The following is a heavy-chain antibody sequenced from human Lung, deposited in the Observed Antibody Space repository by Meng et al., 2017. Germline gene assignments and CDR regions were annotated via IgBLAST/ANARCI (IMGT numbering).Heavy chain of an antibody. CDR3: ARGPTTMAHDFDY. J-gene: IGHJ4*02. Sequence: QWWAGVLRPQETLSVPCVVSGGFLRDCYWSWIRQPPGKGLEWIGEINHSGSTNYNPSLESRATISVDTSQNNLSLKLSSVTAADSAVYYCARGPTTMAHDFDYWGQGTLVTVSS. V-gene: IGHV4-34*01. D-gene: IGHD4-11*01. CDR1: GGFLRDCY. CDR2: INHSGST.